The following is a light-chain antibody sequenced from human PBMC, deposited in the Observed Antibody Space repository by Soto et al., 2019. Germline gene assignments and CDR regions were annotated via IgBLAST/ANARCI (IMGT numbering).Light chain of an antibody. CDR1: SSNIGNNY. CDR2: DNN. V-gene: IGLV1-51*01. Sequence: QSVLTQPPSVSAAPGQKVTISCSGSSSNIGNNYVSWYQQFPGTAPKLLISDNNNRPLGIPDRFSGSKSGTSASLGITGLQTGDEADYYCGTWDSSLSAVVFGGGTKLTVL. J-gene: IGLJ2*01. CDR3: GTWDSSLSAVV.